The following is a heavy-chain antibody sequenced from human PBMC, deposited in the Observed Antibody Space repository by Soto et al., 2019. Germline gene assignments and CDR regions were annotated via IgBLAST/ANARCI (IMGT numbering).Heavy chain of an antibody. CDR2: ISAYNGNT. CDR3: ARSPELETGPVAWFDP. Sequence: AASVKVSCKASGYTFTSYGISWVRQAPGQGLEWMGWISAYNGNTNYAQKLQGRVTMTTDTSTSTAYMELRSLRSDDTAVYYCARSPELETGPVAWFDPWGQGTLVTVSS. J-gene: IGHJ5*02. D-gene: IGHD1-1*01. CDR1: GYTFTSYG. V-gene: IGHV1-18*01.